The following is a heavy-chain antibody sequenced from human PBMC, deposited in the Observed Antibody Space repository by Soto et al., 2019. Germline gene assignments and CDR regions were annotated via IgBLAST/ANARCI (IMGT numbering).Heavy chain of an antibody. CDR3: ARDRGGALDS. V-gene: IGHV3-30*04. Sequence: PGGFLRLSCTGSGFTFNAYALHWVRHGPVKGLEWVASISSDGKNRNFADSVKGRFTISRDNSKNTMYLQMNNLSVDETAVYFCARDRGGALDSWGQGTLVTVSS. CDR1: GFTFNAYA. CDR2: ISSDGKNR. D-gene: IGHD2-15*01. J-gene: IGHJ4*02.